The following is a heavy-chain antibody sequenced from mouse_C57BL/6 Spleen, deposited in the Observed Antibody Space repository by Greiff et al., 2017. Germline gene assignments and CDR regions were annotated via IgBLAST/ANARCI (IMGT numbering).Heavy chain of an antibody. V-gene: IGHV5-12*01. CDR1: GFTFSDYY. D-gene: IGHD2-3*01. CDR2: ISNGGGST. Sequence: EVMLVESGGGLVQPGGSLKLSCAASGFTFSDYYMYWVRQTPEKRLEWVAYISNGGGSTYYPDTVKGRFTISRDNAKNTLYLQMSRLKSEDTAMYYCARHRDDGGGFAYWVQGTLVTVSA. CDR3: ARHRDDGGGFAY. J-gene: IGHJ3*01.